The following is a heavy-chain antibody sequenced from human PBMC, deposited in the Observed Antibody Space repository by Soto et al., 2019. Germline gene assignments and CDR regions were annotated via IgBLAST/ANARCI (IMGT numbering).Heavy chain of an antibody. J-gene: IGHJ4*02. D-gene: IGHD5-12*01. Sequence: QVQLVQSGAEVREPGSSVKVSCKASGGTFSSYTFAWVRQAPGQGLEWMGGIIPIFNTPLSAQQFTGRVKISADEFKATVYVDLNSLTSEDTAVYYCARPSGQLGQYSTLPDNWGQGTLVTVSS. V-gene: IGHV1-69*01. CDR2: IIPIFNTP. CDR1: GGTFSSYT. CDR3: ARPSGQLGQYSTLPDN.